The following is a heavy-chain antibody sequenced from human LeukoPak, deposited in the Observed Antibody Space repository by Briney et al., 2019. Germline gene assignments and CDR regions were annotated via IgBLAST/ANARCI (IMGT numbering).Heavy chain of an antibody. CDR1: GGSISSSNW. CDR3: ARDCSSTSCYGYYYGMDV. CDR2: IYHSGST. D-gene: IGHD2-2*01. V-gene: IGHV4-4*02. Sequence: SETLSLTCAVSGGSISSSNWWSWVRQPPGKGLEWIGEIYHSGSTNYNPSLKSRVTISVDKSKNQFSLKLSSVTAADTAVYYCARDCSSTSCYGYYYGMDVWGQGTTVTVSS. J-gene: IGHJ6*02.